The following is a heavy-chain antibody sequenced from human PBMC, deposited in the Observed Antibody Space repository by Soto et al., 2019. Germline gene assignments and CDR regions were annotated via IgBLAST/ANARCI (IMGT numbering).Heavy chain of an antibody. Sequence: PGGSLRLSCAASGFTFSSYGMHWVRQAPGKGLEWVAVISYDGSNKYYADSVKGRFTISRDNSKNTLYLQMNSLRAEDTAVYYCAKDHSSGNYDYWGQGTLVTVSS. J-gene: IGHJ4*02. D-gene: IGHD3-22*01. CDR2: ISYDGSNK. CDR3: AKDHSSGNYDY. V-gene: IGHV3-30*18. CDR1: GFTFSSYG.